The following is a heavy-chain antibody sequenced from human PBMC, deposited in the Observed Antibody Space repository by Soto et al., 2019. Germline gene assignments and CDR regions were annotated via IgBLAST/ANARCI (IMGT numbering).Heavy chain of an antibody. CDR3: ARGQLTDYYYYYMDV. CDR1: GYTFTSYG. J-gene: IGHJ6*03. CDR2: ISAYNGNT. D-gene: IGHD1-1*01. Sequence: ASVKVSCKASGYTFTSYGISWVRQAPGQGLEWMGWISAYNGNTNYAQKLQGRVTMTTDTSTSTAYMELRSLRSDDTAVYYCARGQLTDYYYYYMDVWGKGTTVTVSS. V-gene: IGHV1-18*01.